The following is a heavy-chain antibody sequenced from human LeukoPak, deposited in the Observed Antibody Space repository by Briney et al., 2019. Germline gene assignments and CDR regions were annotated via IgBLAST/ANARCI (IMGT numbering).Heavy chain of an antibody. J-gene: IGHJ4*02. D-gene: IGHD4-17*01. CDR2: IYPGDSDT. V-gene: IGHV5-51*01. CDR1: GYSFSNYW. Sequence: GESLKISCKGSGYSFSNYWIGWVRQMPGKGLEWMGIIYPGDSDTRYSPSFQGQVTISVDESINTAYLQWSSLEASGTAMYYCARQYGRPFDYRGQGTLVTVSS. CDR3: ARQYGRPFDY.